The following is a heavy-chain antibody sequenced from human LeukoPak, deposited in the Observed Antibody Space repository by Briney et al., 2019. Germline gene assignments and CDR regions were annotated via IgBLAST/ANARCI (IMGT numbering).Heavy chain of an antibody. V-gene: IGHV3-21*01. J-gene: IGHJ4*02. Sequence: GGSLRLSCAASGFSFSIYSMNWVRQAPGKGLEWVSSISSGSSYIYYADSVKGRFTISRDNAKNSLYLQMNSLRAEVTAVYYCATGEELQPFDYWGQGTLVTVSS. D-gene: IGHD1-26*01. CDR1: GFSFSIYS. CDR2: ISSGSSYI. CDR3: ATGEELQPFDY.